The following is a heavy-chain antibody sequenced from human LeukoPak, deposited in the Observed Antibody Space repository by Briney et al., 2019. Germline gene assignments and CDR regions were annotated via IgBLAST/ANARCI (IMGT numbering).Heavy chain of an antibody. CDR2: INPNSGGT. Sequence: ASVKVSCKTSGYSFTGYYLHWVRQAPGQGLEWMGWINPNSGGTNYGQKFQGRVTMTRDTSITTAYMELSSLRSEDTAVYYCARADKFWSGYYSYWGQGTLVTVSS. V-gene: IGHV1-2*02. D-gene: IGHD3-3*01. CDR1: GYSFTGYY. J-gene: IGHJ4*02. CDR3: ARADKFWSGYYSY.